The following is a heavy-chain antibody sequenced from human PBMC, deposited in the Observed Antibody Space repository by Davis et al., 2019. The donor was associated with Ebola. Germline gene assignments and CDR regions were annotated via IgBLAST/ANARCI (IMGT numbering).Heavy chain of an antibody. J-gene: IGHJ6*03. Sequence: GGSLRLSCAASGFTFSSYGMHWVRQAPGKGLEWVAVIWYDGSNKYYADSVKGRFTISRDNSKNTLYLQMNSLRAEDTAVYYCARASYYVWGETKHYYYYYYMDVWGQGTTVTVSS. D-gene: IGHD3-16*01. CDR1: GFTFSSYG. V-gene: IGHV3-33*01. CDR2: IWYDGSNK. CDR3: ARASYYVWGETKHYYYYYYMDV.